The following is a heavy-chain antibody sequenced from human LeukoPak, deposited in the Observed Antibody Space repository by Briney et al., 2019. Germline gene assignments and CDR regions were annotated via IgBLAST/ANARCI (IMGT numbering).Heavy chain of an antibody. CDR2: INPNRGDT. CDR1: GYTFTGHY. J-gene: IGHJ4*02. D-gene: IGHD1-26*01. CDR3: ARGSAVGATESLGFDY. V-gene: IGHV1-2*02. Sequence: GASVKVSCKASGYTFTGHYMHWVRQAPGQGLEWMGWINPNRGDTNYAQKFQDSVTMTRDTSISTAYMELSRLRSDDTAVYYCARGSAVGATESLGFDYWGQGTPVTVSS.